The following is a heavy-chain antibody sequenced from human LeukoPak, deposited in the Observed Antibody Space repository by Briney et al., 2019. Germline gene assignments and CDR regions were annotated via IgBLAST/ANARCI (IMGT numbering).Heavy chain of an antibody. Sequence: SETLSLTCAVYGGSFSGYYWSWIRQPPGKGLEWIGEINHSGSTNYNPSLKSRVTISVDTSKNQFSLKLSSVTAADTAVYYCARGEAAAALPQDYWGQGTLVTVSS. CDR3: ARGEAAAALPQDY. V-gene: IGHV4-34*01. D-gene: IGHD6-13*01. CDR2: INHSGST. J-gene: IGHJ4*02. CDR1: GGSFSGYY.